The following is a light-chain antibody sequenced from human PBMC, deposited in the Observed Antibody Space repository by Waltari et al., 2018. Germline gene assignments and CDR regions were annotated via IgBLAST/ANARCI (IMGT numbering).Light chain of an antibody. CDR1: TSAVGGYNN. CDR3: NSYAGNNWV. V-gene: IGLV2-8*01. J-gene: IGLJ3*02. Sequence: QSALTQPPSASGSPGPAVTISCTGTTSAVGGYNNVPWYQQYPGKAPKLMIYEVNTQPSGLPDRFSGSKSGNTASLTVSGLQAEDEADYYCNSYAGNNWVFGGGTKLTVL. CDR2: EVN.